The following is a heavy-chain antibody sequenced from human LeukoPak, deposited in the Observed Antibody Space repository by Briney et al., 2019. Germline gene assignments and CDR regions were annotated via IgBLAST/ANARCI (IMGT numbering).Heavy chain of an antibody. Sequence: SVKVSCKASGGTFSSYAISWLRQAPGQGLEWMGRIIPIFGPANYAQKFQGRVTITTDESTSTAYMELSSLRSEDTAVYYCAREIASSMIVVVITTGGAFDIWGQGTMVTVSS. CDR3: AREIASSMIVVVITTGGAFDI. D-gene: IGHD3-22*01. CDR2: IIPIFGPA. V-gene: IGHV1-69*05. CDR1: GGTFSSYA. J-gene: IGHJ3*02.